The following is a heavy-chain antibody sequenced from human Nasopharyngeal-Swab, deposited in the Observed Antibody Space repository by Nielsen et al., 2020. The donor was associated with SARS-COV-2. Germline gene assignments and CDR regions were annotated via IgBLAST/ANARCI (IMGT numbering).Heavy chain of an antibody. Sequence: GGSLRLSCAASGFTFSNYSMNWVRQAPGKGLEWVSSISSSSSYIYYADSVKGRFTISRDNAKNSLYLQMNSLRAEDTAVYYCARALRWGAFDIWGQGTMVTVSS. CDR3: ARALRWGAFDI. D-gene: IGHD4-23*01. J-gene: IGHJ3*02. V-gene: IGHV3-21*01. CDR1: GFTFSNYS. CDR2: ISSSSSYI.